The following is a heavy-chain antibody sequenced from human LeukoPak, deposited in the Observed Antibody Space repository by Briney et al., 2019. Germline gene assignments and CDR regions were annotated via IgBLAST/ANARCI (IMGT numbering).Heavy chain of an antibody. J-gene: IGHJ3*02. CDR2: IIPIFGTA. Sequence: ASVKVSCKASGGTFSSYAISWVRQAPGQGLEWMGGIIPIFGTANYAQKFQGRVTITADESTSTAYMELSSLRSEDTAVYYCARDSDTMIVGGGAFDIWRQGTMVTVSS. CDR1: GGTFSSYA. D-gene: IGHD3-22*01. V-gene: IGHV1-69*13. CDR3: ARDSDTMIVGGGAFDI.